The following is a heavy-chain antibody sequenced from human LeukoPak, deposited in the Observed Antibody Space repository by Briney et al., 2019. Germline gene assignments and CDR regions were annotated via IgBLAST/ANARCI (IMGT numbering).Heavy chain of an antibody. CDR2: ISWNGGSI. CDR1: GFTFDDYA. D-gene: IGHD3-22*01. V-gene: IGHV3-9*01. CDR3: AKGPTTYYYDSSGYSYYFDY. Sequence: GRSLRLSCAASGFTFDDYAMHWVRQAPGKGLEWVSGISWNGGSIGYADSVKGRFTISRDNAKNSLYLQMNSLRAEDTALYYCAKGPTTYYYDSSGYSYYFDYWGQGTLVTVSS. J-gene: IGHJ4*02.